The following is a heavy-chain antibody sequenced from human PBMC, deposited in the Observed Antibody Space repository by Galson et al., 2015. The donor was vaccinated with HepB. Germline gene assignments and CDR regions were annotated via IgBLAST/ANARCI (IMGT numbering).Heavy chain of an antibody. Sequence: SVKVSCKASGYTFTSYAMHWVRQAPGQRLAWMGWINAGNGNTKYSQKFQGRVTITRDTSASTAYMELSSLRSEDTAVYYCARRGVGPFWRTIDYWGQGTLVTVSS. D-gene: IGHD3-3*01. J-gene: IGHJ4*02. CDR1: GYTFTSYA. V-gene: IGHV1-3*01. CDR2: INAGNGNT. CDR3: ARRGVGPFWRTIDY.